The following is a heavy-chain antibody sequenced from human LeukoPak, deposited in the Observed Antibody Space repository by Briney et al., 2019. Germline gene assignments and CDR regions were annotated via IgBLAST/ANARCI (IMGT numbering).Heavy chain of an antibody. CDR2: ISSGDRT. CDR3: AKSGSGYFDY. CDR1: GFTFSSYA. J-gene: IGHJ4*02. Sequence: GGSLRLSCAASGFTFSSYAMNWVRQAPGKGLEWVAGISSGDRTFHAESVKGRFTISRDKSKDTLYLQMNSLRAEDTAVYYCAKSGSGYFDYWGQETLVTVSS. V-gene: IGHV3-23*01. D-gene: IGHD1-26*01.